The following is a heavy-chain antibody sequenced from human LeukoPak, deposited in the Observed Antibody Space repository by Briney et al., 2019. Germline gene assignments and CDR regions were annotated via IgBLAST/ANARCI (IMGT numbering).Heavy chain of an antibody. D-gene: IGHD5-18*01. Sequence: SQTLSLTCAISGDSVSSNSAAWNWIRQSPSRGLEWLGRTYYRSKWYNDYAVSVKSRITVNPDTSKNQFSLQLNSVTPEDTAVYYCARDLANDWVQMHYYYYMDVWGKGTTVTVSS. CDR2: TYYRSKWYN. CDR3: ARDLANDWVQMHYYYYMDV. V-gene: IGHV6-1*01. CDR1: GDSVSSNSAA. J-gene: IGHJ6*03.